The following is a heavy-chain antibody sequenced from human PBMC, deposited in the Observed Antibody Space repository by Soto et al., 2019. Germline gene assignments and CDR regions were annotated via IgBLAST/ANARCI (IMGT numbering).Heavy chain of an antibody. CDR3: AAGFPPDY. Sequence: EVQLVESGGVLVQPGGSLRVSCAASGFTFSTSWMNWVRQAPGKGLEWVANINGDGSEEYYVDSVRGRFTISRDNVKNSRFLQINSLRADDTAVYYCAAGFPPDYWGQGTLVTVSS. V-gene: IGHV3-7*01. CDR2: INGDGSEE. D-gene: IGHD3-10*01. CDR1: GFTFSTSW. J-gene: IGHJ4*02.